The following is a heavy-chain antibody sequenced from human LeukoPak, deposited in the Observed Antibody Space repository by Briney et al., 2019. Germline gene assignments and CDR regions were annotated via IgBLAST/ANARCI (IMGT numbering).Heavy chain of an antibody. CDR2: IYTSGST. CDR3: AREMYYDYVWGSYRWLDY. V-gene: IGHV4-61*02. D-gene: IGHD3-16*02. CDR1: GGSISSGSYY. J-gene: IGHJ4*02. Sequence: SETLSLTCTVSGGSISSGSYYWSWIRQPAGKGLEWIGRIYTSGSTNYNPSLKSRVTISVDTSKNQFSLKLSSVTAADTAVYYCAREMYYDYVWGSYRWLDYWGQGTLVTVSS.